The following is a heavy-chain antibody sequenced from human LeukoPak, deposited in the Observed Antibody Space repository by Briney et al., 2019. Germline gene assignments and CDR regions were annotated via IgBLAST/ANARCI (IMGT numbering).Heavy chain of an antibody. Sequence: PSETLSLTCAVSGGSISSGGYSWSWLRQPPGTGLEWVGYIYHSGSTYYNPSLKSRVTISVDRSKNQFSLKLSSVTAADTAVYYCARGRELMVYATYQNWLVFDPWGQGTLVTVSS. J-gene: IGHJ5*02. CDR1: GGSISSGGYS. CDR2: IYHSGST. V-gene: IGHV4-30-2*01. CDR3: ARGRELMVYATYQNWLVFDP. D-gene: IGHD2-8*01.